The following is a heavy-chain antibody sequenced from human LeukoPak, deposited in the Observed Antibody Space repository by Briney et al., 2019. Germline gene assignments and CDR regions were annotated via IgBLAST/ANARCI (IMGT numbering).Heavy chain of an antibody. CDR3: AREPFKYQLLQANWFDP. CDR2: ISCSSSHI. J-gene: IGHJ5*02. V-gene: IGHV3-21*01. D-gene: IGHD2-2*01. Sequence: GGSLRLACAASGFTLISYSMNWVRQAPGKGLERVSSISCSSSHIYYADSVKGRFTISRDNAKNSLYLHMNSLRAEDTAVYYCAREPFKYQLLQANWFDPWGQGTLVTVSS. CDR1: GFTLISYS.